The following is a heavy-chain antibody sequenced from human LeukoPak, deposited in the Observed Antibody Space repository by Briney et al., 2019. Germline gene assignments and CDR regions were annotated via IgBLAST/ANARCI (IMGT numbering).Heavy chain of an antibody. J-gene: IGHJ4*02. CDR1: GFTFSSYS. Sequence: PGGSLRLSCAASGFTFSSYSMNWVRQAPGKAMEWVSSITSSGTYTFYADSVKGRFTISRDNAKNSLYLQMNSLRAEDTAVYYCARDHQDSSLDYWGQGTLVTVSS. V-gene: IGHV3-21*01. CDR3: ARDHQDSSLDY. CDR2: ITSSGTYT. D-gene: IGHD2-15*01.